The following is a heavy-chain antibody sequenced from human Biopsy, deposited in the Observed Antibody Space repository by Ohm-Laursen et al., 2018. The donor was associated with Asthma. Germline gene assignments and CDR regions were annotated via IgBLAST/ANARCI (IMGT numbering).Heavy chain of an antibody. D-gene: IGHD2-15*01. CDR3: ARVPTTLRYFDL. CDR2: ISYSGST. Sequence: SQTLSLTWTVSGGSVSSGSCYWSWIRQPPGKGLAWVSYISYSGSTDYNPSLKSRLTISMDTSKNQFSLKLSSVTAADTAVYYCARVPTTLRYFDLWGRGTLVTVSS. J-gene: IGHJ2*01. CDR1: GGSVSSGSCY. V-gene: IGHV4-61*01.